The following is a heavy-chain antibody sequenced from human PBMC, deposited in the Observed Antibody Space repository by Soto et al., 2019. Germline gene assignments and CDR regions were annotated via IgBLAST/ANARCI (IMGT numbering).Heavy chain of an antibody. CDR2: IYYSGST. Sequence: PSETLSLTCTVSGDSISSTPYYWGWIRQPPGKGLEWIGTIYYSGSTYYNPSLKSRVTISVDTSKNQFSLKLSSVTAADTAVYYCARQGWLVPFDYYYYGMDVWGQGTSVTVSS. V-gene: IGHV4-39*01. J-gene: IGHJ6*02. D-gene: IGHD6-19*01. CDR3: ARQGWLVPFDYYYYGMDV. CDR1: GDSISSTPYY.